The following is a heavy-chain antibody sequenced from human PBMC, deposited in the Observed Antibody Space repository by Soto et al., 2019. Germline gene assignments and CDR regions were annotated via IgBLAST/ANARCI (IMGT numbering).Heavy chain of an antibody. D-gene: IGHD3-22*01. CDR1: GDSISTYY. CDR2: LYYGRSA. V-gene: IGHV4-59*01. Sequence: QVQLQESGPGLVKPSETLSLTCAVSGDSISTYYCMWIRQPPGKGLESIGYLYYGRSANYNPSLKSRVTLSVDASTNQCSLTLSSMTAADTAVYYCALRSMAVVPEYWGQGTLVTVSS. CDR3: ALRSMAVVPEY. J-gene: IGHJ4*02.